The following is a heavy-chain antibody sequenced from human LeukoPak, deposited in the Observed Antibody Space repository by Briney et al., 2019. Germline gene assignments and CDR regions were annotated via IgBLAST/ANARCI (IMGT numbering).Heavy chain of an antibody. D-gene: IGHD3-10*01. Sequence: GSLRLSCAASGFTFSSYAMSWVRQAPGKGLEWVSTISGSGGSTYYADSVKGRFTISRDNSKNTLYLQMNSLRAEDTAVYYCARVLSGRGSLYDYYYYMDVWGKGTTVTISS. CDR1: GFTFSSYA. J-gene: IGHJ6*03. CDR2: ISGSGGST. CDR3: ARVLSGRGSLYDYYYYMDV. V-gene: IGHV3-23*01.